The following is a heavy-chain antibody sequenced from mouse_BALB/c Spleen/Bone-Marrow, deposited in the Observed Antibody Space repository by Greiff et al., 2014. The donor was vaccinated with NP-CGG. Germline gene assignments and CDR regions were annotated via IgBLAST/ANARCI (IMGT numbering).Heavy chain of an antibody. J-gene: IGHJ3*01. D-gene: IGHD3-1*01. CDR3: AREGFGAWFAY. CDR1: GYTFTDYN. CDR2: INPNNGGT. Sequence: VQLQQSGPELVKPGASVKIPCKASGYTFTDYNMDWVKQSHGKSLEWIGDINPNNGGTIYNQKFKGKATLTVDKSSSTAYTGLRSLTSEDTAVYYCAREGFGAWFAYWGQGTLVTVSA. V-gene: IGHV1-18*01.